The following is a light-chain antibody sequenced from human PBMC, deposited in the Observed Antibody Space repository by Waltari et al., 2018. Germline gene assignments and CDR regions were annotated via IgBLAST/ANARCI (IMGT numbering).Light chain of an antibody. CDR2: EVI. Sequence: QSALTQPASVSGTPGQSITISCTGTTSDVGHYDLVSWYQHHPGKAPKLLILEVIKRPSGVSIRFSGSKSGNTASLTISGLQAEDEADYYCCSYAGRGPYVFGSGTKVTVL. CDR3: CSYAGRGPYV. CDR1: TSDVGHYDL. V-gene: IGLV2-23*02. J-gene: IGLJ1*01.